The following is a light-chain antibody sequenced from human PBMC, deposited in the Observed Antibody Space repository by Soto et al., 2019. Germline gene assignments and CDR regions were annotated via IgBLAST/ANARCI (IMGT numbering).Light chain of an antibody. CDR2: GAS. CDR1: QSVSSSS. Sequence: DIVLTQSPGTLSLSPGERATLSCRASQSVSSSSLAWYQQRPGQAPRLLIYGASIRATDIPDRFSGSGSGTDFTLTISRLEPEDFAVYYCQQYGSSPLTFGGGTKVEIK. CDR3: QQYGSSPLT. J-gene: IGKJ4*01. V-gene: IGKV3-20*01.